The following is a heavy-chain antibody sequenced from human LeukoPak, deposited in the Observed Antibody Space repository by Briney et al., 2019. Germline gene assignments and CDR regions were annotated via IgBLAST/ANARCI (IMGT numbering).Heavy chain of an antibody. Sequence: SETLSLTCTVSGGSIRSSYYYWGWIRQPPGKGLEWIGSIYDSGSTYYNPSLKSRVTISIDTSKNQFSLKLNSVTAADTAVYYCARVIEFGEPYFDYWGQGTLVTVSS. CDR3: ARVIEFGEPYFDY. D-gene: IGHD3-10*01. V-gene: IGHV4-39*01. J-gene: IGHJ4*02. CDR2: IYDSGST. CDR1: GGSIRSSYYY.